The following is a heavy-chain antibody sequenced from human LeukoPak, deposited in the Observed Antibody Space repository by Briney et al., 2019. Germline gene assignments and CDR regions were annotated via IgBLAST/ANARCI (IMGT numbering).Heavy chain of an antibody. CDR3: ARDSSRFENYYYYMDV. Sequence: GGSLRLSCAASGFTFSNYWMHWVRQAPGKGLVWVSRINSDGSSTTYADSVKGRFTISRDNAKNTLYLQMNSLRDEDTAVYYCARDSSRFENYYYYMDVWGKGTTVTVSS. CDR1: GFTFSNYW. CDR2: INSDGSST. J-gene: IGHJ6*03. D-gene: IGHD3-10*01. V-gene: IGHV3-74*01.